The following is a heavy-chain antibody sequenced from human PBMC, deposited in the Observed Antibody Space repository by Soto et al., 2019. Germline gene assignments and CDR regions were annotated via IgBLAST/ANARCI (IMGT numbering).Heavy chain of an antibody. CDR1: GFTFSSYG. D-gene: IGHD2-8*01. Sequence: QVQLVESGGGVVQPGRSLRLSCAASGFTFSSYGMHWVRQAPGKGLEWVAVISYDGSNKYYADSVKVRFTISRDNSKNTLYMQMNRMRAEDTAVYYCAQDLGGMHYYGMDVWGQGTTVTVSS. CDR3: AQDLGGMHYYGMDV. J-gene: IGHJ6*02. CDR2: ISYDGSNK. V-gene: IGHV3-30*18.